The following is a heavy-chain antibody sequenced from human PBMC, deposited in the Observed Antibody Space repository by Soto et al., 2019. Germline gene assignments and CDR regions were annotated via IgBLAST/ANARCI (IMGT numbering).Heavy chain of an antibody. V-gene: IGHV3-53*01. D-gene: IGHD3-10*01. J-gene: IGHJ5*02. CDR3: ARGFTMVRGVPWFDP. CDR2: IYSGGST. CDR1: GFTVSSNY. Sequence: GGSLRLSCAASGFTVSSNYMSWVRQAPGKGLEWVSVIYSGGSTYYADSVKGRFTISRDNSKNTLYLQMNSLRAEDTAVYYCARGFTMVRGVPWFDPWGQGTLVTVSS.